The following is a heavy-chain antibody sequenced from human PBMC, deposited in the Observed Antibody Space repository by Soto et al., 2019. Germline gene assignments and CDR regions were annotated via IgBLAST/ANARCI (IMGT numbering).Heavy chain of an antibody. CDR2: IKPDGSEK. V-gene: IGHV3-7*05. CDR3: ASPGGVLEPLTG. CDR1: GFTFSDSW. Sequence: EMQLVESGGGLVQPGGSLRLSCAASGFTFSDSWMNWVRQAPGKGLGWVANIKPDGSEKYSVDYVKGRFTISRDNSKNSLYLQMGHLTAEDTAVYECASPGGVLEPLTGWGQGTLVTVSS. D-gene: IGHD1-1*01. J-gene: IGHJ4*02.